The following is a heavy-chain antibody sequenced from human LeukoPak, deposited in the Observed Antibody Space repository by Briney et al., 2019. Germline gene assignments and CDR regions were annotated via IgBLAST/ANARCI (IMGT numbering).Heavy chain of an antibody. CDR1: GYSISSGYY. V-gene: IGHV4-38-2*02. D-gene: IGHD2-21*01. Sequence: SETLSLTCTVSGYSISSGYYWGWIRQPPGKGLEWIGSIYHSGSTYYNPSLKSRVTISVDTSKNQFSLKLSSVTAADTAVYDCARVLSCGGDCYPNWFDPWGQGTLVTVSS. J-gene: IGHJ5*02. CDR3: ARVLSCGGDCYPNWFDP. CDR2: IYHSGST.